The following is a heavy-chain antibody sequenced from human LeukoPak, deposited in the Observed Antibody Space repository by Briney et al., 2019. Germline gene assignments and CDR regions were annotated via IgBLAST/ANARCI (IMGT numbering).Heavy chain of an antibody. D-gene: IGHD2-2*02. V-gene: IGHV4-59*01. CDR1: GGSISSYY. J-gene: IGHJ6*03. CDR3: ARATMGYCSSTSCYSMDV. CDR2: IYYSGST. Sequence: SETLSLTCTVSGGSISSYYWSWIRQPPGKGLEWIGYIYYSGSTNYNPSLKSRVTISVDTSENQFSLKLSSVTAADTAVYYCARATMGYCSSTSCYSMDVWGKGTTVTVSS.